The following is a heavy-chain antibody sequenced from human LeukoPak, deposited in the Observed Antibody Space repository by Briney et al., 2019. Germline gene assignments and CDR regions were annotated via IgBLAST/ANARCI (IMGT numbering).Heavy chain of an antibody. CDR3: ARRITGTTGDY. V-gene: IGHV3-21*01. Sequence: GGSLRLSCAASGFTFSSYSMNWVRQAPGKGLEWVSSISSSSSYIYYAGSVKGRFTISRDNAKNSLYLQMNGLRAEDTAVYYCARRITGTTGDYWGQGTLVTVSS. CDR1: GFTFSSYS. J-gene: IGHJ4*02. D-gene: IGHD1-20*01. CDR2: ISSSSSYI.